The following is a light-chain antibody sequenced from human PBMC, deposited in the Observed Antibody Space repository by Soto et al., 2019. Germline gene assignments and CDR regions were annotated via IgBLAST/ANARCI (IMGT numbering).Light chain of an antibody. CDR2: DVS. J-gene: IGLJ2*01. Sequence: QSALTQPASVSGSPGQSITISCTGTSSDVGAYNYVSWYQQHPGKAPKLMIYDVSNRPSGVSDRFSGSKSGNTASLTISGLQAEDEGDYYCNSYTTSSTLVFGGGTKLTVL. CDR1: SSDVGAYNY. V-gene: IGLV2-14*01. CDR3: NSYTTSSTLV.